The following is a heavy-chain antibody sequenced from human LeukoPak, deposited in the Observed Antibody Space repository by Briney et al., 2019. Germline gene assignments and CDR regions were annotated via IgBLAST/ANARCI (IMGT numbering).Heavy chain of an antibody. CDR1: GGSMSSSSYY. D-gene: IGHD3-9*01. CDR3: ARENFDSGGH. V-gene: IGHV4-39*07. CDR2: IYYSGST. J-gene: IGHJ4*02. Sequence: SETLSLTCTVSGGSMSSSSYYWGWIRQPPGKGLEWIGSIYYSGSTYYNPSLKSRVTISVDTSKNQFSLKLSSVTAADTAVYYCARENFDSGGHWGQGTLVTVSS.